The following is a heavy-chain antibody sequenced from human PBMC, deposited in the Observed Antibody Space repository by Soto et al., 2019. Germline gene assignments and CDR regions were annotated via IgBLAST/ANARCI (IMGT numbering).Heavy chain of an antibody. CDR1: GGSFSNFG. J-gene: IGHJ4*02. D-gene: IGHD6-19*01. CDR2: LVPVFGRP. CDR3: ARVGRGSGWSYYFDY. Sequence: GASVKVSCKASGGSFSNFGISWVRQAPGQGLEWRGGLVPVFGRPNYAQRFRGRLTITADESTSTGYMELISLRSDDTAVYYCARVGRGSGWSYYFDYWGQGTLVTVAS. V-gene: IGHV1-69*13.